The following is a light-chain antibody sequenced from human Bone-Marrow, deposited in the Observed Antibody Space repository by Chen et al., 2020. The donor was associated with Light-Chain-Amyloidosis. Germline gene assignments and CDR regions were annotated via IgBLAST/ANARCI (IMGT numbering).Light chain of an antibody. V-gene: IGKV1-27*01. Sequence: DIQMTQSPSSLSASVGDRVTITCRASQGISNYLAWYQQKPGKVPKLLIYAASTLQSGVSSRFSRSGSGTDFTLTISRLQPEVVATYYCQKYNSAPQTFGLGTKVELK. CDR3: QKYNSAPQT. CDR2: AAS. CDR1: QGISNY. J-gene: IGKJ1*01.